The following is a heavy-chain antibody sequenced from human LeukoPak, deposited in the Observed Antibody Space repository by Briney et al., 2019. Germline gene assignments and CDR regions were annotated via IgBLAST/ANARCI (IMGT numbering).Heavy chain of an antibody. Sequence: ASVKVSCKASAYTFTSYGISWVRQAPGQGLEWMGWMSAYNGSTNYAQKLQGRVTMTTDTSTSTAYMELRSLRSDDTAVYYCARDPDTNWFDPWGQGTLVTVSS. V-gene: IGHV1-18*01. J-gene: IGHJ5*02. CDR3: ARDPDTNWFDP. CDR2: MSAYNGST. CDR1: AYTFTSYG.